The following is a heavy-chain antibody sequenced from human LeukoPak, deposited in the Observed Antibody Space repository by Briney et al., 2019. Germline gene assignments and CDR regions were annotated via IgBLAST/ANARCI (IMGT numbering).Heavy chain of an antibody. J-gene: IGHJ5*02. V-gene: IGHV2-5*01. CDR2: IYWNDDK. Sequence: ESGPTLVNPTQTLTLTCTFSGFSLSPTGLGVGWIRQPPGKALERLALIYWNDDKRYSPSLKSRLTITKDTSKNQVVLTVTYMDPVDTATYYCAHRRWTDLFDPWGQGTLVTVSS. CDR3: AHRRWTDLFDP. D-gene: IGHD2-15*01. CDR1: GFSLSPTGLG.